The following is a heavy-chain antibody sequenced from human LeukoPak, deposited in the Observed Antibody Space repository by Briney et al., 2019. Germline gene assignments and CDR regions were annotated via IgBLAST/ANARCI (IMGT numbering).Heavy chain of an antibody. CDR1: GFTFSSYA. V-gene: IGHV3-30*04. CDR2: ISYGGSNK. J-gene: IGHJ4*02. Sequence: QAGGSLRLSCAASGFTFSSYAMHWVRQAPGKGLEWVAVISYGGSNKYYADSVKGRFTISRDNSKNTLYLQMNSMRAEDTAVYYCARDRTKNFDYWGQGTLVTVSS. CDR3: ARDRTKNFDY. D-gene: IGHD2-8*01.